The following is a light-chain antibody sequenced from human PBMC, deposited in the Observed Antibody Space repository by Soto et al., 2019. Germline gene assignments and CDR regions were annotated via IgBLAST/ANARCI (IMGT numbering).Light chain of an antibody. CDR2: LGS. V-gene: IGKV2-28*01. Sequence: DIVMTQSPLSLPVTPGEPASFSCRSSQSLLHTNGYNYLDWYLQKPGQSPQLLIYLGSYRASGVPDRFSGSGSGTDFTLKISRVEAEDVGVYYCMQALRTPSAFGQGTKLEIK. CDR1: QSLLHTNGYNY. CDR3: MQALRTPSA. J-gene: IGKJ2*01.